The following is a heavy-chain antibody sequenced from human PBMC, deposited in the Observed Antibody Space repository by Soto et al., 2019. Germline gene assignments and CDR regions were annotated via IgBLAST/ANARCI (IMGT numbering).Heavy chain of an antibody. CDR3: ARDGGDVDTAMANYYYYGMDV. CDR1: GFTVSSNY. CDR2: IYSGGST. J-gene: IGHJ6*02. D-gene: IGHD5-18*01. Sequence: GGSLRLSCAASGFTVSSNYMSWVRQAPGKGLEWVPVIYSGGSTYYADSVKGRFTISRDNSKNTLYLQMNSLRAEDTAVYYCARDGGDVDTAMANYYYYGMDVWGQGTTVTVSS. V-gene: IGHV3-53*01.